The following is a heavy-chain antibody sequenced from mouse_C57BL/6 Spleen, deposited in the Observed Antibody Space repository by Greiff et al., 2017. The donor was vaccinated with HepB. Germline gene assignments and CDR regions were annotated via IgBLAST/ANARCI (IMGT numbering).Heavy chain of an antibody. V-gene: IGHV1-55*01. CDR2: IYPGSGST. D-gene: IGHD2-3*01. CDR1: GYTFTSYW. J-gene: IGHJ2*01. Sequence: VQLQQSGAELVKPGASVKMSCKASGYTFTSYWITWVKQRPGQGLEWIGDIYPGSGSTNYNEKFKSKATLTVDTSSSTAYMQLSSLTSEDSAVYYCARGDDGYPYYFDYWGQGTTLTVSS. CDR3: ARGDDGYPYYFDY.